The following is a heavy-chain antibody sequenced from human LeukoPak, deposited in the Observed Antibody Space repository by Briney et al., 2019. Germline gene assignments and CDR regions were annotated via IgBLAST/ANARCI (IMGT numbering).Heavy chain of an antibody. CDR3: ARDDHYDTSGRN. CDR2: ISPYNGNR. V-gene: IGHV1-18*01. Sequence: ASVKVSCKASGYNXTTSGITGVRQAPGQGLEWMGWISPYNGNRHYAQNVQGRFTMTTDTSTSTASMELRSLRSDDTAFYYCARDDHYDTSGRNWGQGTLVTVSS. CDR1: GYNXTTSG. D-gene: IGHD3-22*01. J-gene: IGHJ4*02.